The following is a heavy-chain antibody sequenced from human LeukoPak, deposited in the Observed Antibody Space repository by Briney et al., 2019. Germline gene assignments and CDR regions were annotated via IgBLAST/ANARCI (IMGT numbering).Heavy chain of an antibody. CDR3: AKEFDSSGFFDC. CDR2: ISGSGGST. V-gene: IGHV3-23*01. CDR1: GFTFRNFA. Sequence: GGSLRLSCAASGFTFRNFAMSWVRQAPGKGLEWVSAISGSGGSTYLAASAKGRFTISRDNSKNTLYLQMNSLGAEDTAVYYCAKEFDSSGFFDCWGQGHLVTVSS. J-gene: IGHJ4*02. D-gene: IGHD3-22*01.